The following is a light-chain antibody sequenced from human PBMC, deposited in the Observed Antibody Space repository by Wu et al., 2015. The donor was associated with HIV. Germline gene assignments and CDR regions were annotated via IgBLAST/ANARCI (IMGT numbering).Light chain of an antibody. CDR2: GAS. Sequence: EIVMTQSPATLSVSPGERVTLSCRASQSVSSNLAWYQQKPGQAPRLLIDGASTRATGIPARFSGSGSGTEFTLSISSVQSEDFAVYSCQQYYTWPLTFGGRDQGADQT. CDR3: QQYYTWPLT. CDR1: QSVSSN. J-gene: IGKJ4*01. V-gene: IGKV3-15*01.